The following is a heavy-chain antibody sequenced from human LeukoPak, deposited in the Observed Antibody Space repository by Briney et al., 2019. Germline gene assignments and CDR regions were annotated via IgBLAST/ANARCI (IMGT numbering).Heavy chain of an antibody. CDR3: AKDKGGYCSSTSCYTVYFDY. D-gene: IGHD2-2*02. J-gene: IGHJ4*02. Sequence: GGSLRISCAASGFTFSSYAMSWVRQAPGKGLEWVSAISGSGGSTYYADSVKGRFTISRDNSKNTLYLQMNSLRAEDTAVYYCAKDKGGYCSSTSCYTVYFDYWGQGTLVTVSS. V-gene: IGHV3-23*01. CDR2: ISGSGGST. CDR1: GFTFSSYA.